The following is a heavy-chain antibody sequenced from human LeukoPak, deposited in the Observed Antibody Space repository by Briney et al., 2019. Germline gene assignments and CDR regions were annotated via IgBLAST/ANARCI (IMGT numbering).Heavy chain of an antibody. CDR1: GFTFSSYG. CDR3: ASPSRDFWSGYNYYYYGMDV. CDR2: IWYDGSNK. J-gene: IGHJ6*02. D-gene: IGHD3-3*01. V-gene: IGHV3-33*01. Sequence: PGRSLRLSCAASGFTFSSYGMHWVRQAPGKGLEWVAVIWYDGSNKYYADSVKGRFTISRDNSKNTLYLQMNSLRAEDTAVYYCASPSRDFWSGYNYYYYGMDVWGQGTTVTVSS.